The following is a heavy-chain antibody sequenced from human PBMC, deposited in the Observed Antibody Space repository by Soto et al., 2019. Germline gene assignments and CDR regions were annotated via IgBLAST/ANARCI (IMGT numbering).Heavy chain of an antibody. D-gene: IGHD2-15*01. CDR1: GFTITRYS. V-gene: IGHV3-53*01. Sequence: EVQLVESGGGVIQPGGSLRLSCAASGFTITRYSMSWVRQAPGKGLEWVSVIYAGGGTYLADSVKGRFTISRDNSKNTLCLQMNSLRAEDTAVYYCARDWQYCSGGNCYSGAFDLWGQGTMVTVSS. CDR2: IYAGGGT. CDR3: ARDWQYCSGGNCYSGAFDL. J-gene: IGHJ3*01.